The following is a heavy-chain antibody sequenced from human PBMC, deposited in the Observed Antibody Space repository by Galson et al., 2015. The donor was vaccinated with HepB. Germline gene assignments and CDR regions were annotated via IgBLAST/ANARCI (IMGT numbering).Heavy chain of an antibody. Sequence: SLRLSCAASGFIFTSYAISWVRQASGKGLEWVSTISGSGGNTYYADSVKGRFTISRDNSKNTLYVQMNSLRAEDTAVYYCAKGSWFGEFGFDYWGQGTLVTVSS. D-gene: IGHD3-10*01. CDR1: GFIFTSYA. CDR2: ISGSGGNT. V-gene: IGHV3-23*01. CDR3: AKGSWFGEFGFDY. J-gene: IGHJ4*02.